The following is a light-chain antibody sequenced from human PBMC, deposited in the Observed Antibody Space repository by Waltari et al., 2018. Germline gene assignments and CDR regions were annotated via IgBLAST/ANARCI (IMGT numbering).Light chain of an antibody. CDR3: CSYASGSTII. V-gene: IGLV2-23*01. Sequence: QSALTQPASVSGSPGQSITIPCTGTSNDVGSYNLASRYQRHPGKAPELLIYEGSKRPSGVFNRFSGSKSGNTASLTISGLQAEDEADYFCCSYASGSTIIFGGGTKLTVL. CDR1: SNDVGSYNL. CDR2: EGS. J-gene: IGLJ2*01.